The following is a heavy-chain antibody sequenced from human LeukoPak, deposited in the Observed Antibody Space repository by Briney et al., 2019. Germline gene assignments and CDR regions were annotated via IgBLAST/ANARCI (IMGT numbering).Heavy chain of an antibody. V-gene: IGHV4-59*08. CDR3: ARGMTTGPDR. CDR1: GGSISSYS. CDR2: IYYSGST. J-gene: IGHJ5*02. D-gene: IGHD4-17*01. Sequence: SETLSLTCTVSGGSISSYSWSWIRQPPGKGLEWIGYIYYSGSTNYNPSLKSRLTISVDTSKNQFSLNLSSVTAADTAVYYGARGMTTGPDRWGQGTLVTVSS.